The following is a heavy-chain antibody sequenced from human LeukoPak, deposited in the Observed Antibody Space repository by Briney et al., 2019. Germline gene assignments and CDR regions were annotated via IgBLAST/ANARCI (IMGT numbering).Heavy chain of an antibody. J-gene: IGHJ4*02. D-gene: IGHD5-18*01. Sequence: PGGSLRLSCAASGFTFSSYWMSWVRQAPGKGLEWVSYISSSGSTIYYADSVQGRFTISRDNAKNSLYLQMNSLRAEDTAVYYCARDLSLLGGYSYGYADYWGQGTLVTVSS. V-gene: IGHV3-48*04. CDR3: ARDLSLLGGYSYGYADY. CDR1: GFTFSSYW. CDR2: ISSSGSTI.